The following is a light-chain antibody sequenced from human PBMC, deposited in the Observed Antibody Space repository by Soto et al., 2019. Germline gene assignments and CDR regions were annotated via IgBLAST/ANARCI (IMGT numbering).Light chain of an antibody. V-gene: IGKV3-20*01. J-gene: IGKJ5*01. CDR1: QSVSSSS. Sequence: EIVLTQSPGTLSLSPGERATLSYRASQSVSSSSLAWYQQKPGQTPRLLIYGASSRATGIPDRFSGSGSGTDFTLTISRLEPEDFAVYYCQQYDSSPPITFGQGTRLEIK. CDR2: GAS. CDR3: QQYDSSPPIT.